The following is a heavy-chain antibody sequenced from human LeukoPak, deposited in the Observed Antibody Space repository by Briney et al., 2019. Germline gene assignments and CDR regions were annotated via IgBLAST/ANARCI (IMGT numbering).Heavy chain of an antibody. CDR2: ISSNGGST. Sequence: GGSLRLSCAASGFTFSSYAMHWVRQAPGKGLEYVSAISSNGGSTYYANSVKGRFTIPRDNSKNTLYLQMGSLRAEDMAVYYCARDGYGGNPNWFDPWGQGTLVTVSS. CDR3: ARDGYGGNPNWFDP. V-gene: IGHV3-64*01. J-gene: IGHJ5*02. CDR1: GFTFSSYA. D-gene: IGHD4-23*01.